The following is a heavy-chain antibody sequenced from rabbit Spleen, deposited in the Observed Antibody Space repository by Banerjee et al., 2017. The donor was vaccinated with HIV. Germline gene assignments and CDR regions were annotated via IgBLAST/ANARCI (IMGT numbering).Heavy chain of an antibody. V-gene: IGHV1S40*01. Sequence: QSLEESGGDLVKPEGSLTLTCAASGIDFSGTVYVCWVRQAPGKGLEWIACIFAGGTDTTYYASWAKGRFTISKTSSTTVTLQMTSLTAADTATYFCARDPAYSSGSGSAIPYLWGQGTLVTVS. CDR1: GIDFSGTVY. J-gene: IGHJ3*01. D-gene: IGHD1-1*01. CDR2: IFAGGTDTT. CDR3: ARDPAYSSGSGSAIPYL.